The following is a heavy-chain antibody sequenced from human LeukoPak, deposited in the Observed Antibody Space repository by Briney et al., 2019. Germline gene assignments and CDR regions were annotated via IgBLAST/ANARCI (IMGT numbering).Heavy chain of an antibody. CDR1: GFTFSSYE. J-gene: IGHJ5*02. V-gene: IGHV3-48*03. CDR2: ISSSGNAR. Sequence: PGGSLRLSCAASGFTFSSYEMNWVRQAPGKGLEWVSYISSSGNARYYADSVKGRFTISRDNAKNSLYLQMNSLRAEDTALYYCAKEFGGYGELGYNWFDPWGQGTLVAVSS. CDR3: AKEFGGYGELGYNWFDP. D-gene: IGHD3-16*01.